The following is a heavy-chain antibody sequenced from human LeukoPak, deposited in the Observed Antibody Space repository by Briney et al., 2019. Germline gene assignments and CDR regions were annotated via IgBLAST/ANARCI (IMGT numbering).Heavy chain of an antibody. D-gene: IGHD2-15*01. J-gene: IGHJ4*02. Sequence: KPGESLKISCKGSGYSFTRYWIGWVRQMPETGLEWMGDIYPADSDTTYNPSFQGQVTISVDRSINTAYLQWSSLKASDTAMYYCARWCMSGYCSSGGPMDDYWGQGTLVTVSS. CDR3: ARWCMSGYCSSGGPMDDY. CDR2: IYPADSDT. V-gene: IGHV5-51*01. CDR1: GYSFTRYW.